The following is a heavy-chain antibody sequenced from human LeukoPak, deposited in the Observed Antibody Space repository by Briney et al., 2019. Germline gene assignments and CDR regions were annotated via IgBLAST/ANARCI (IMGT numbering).Heavy chain of an antibody. CDR1: GGSISSGDYY. Sequence: SQTLSLTCTVSGGSISSGDYYWSWIRQPPGKGLEWIGYIYYSGSTHYNPSLKSRVTISVDTSKNQFSLKLSSVTAADTAVYYCARDEVGATTFDYWGQGTLVTVSS. CDR3: ARDEVGATTFDY. J-gene: IGHJ4*02. CDR2: IYYSGST. V-gene: IGHV4-30-4*08. D-gene: IGHD1-26*01.